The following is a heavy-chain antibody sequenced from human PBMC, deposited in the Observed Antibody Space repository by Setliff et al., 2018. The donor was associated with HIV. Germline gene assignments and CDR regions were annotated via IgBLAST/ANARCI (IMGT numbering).Heavy chain of an antibody. CDR1: GYSLTDLS. J-gene: IGHJ1*01. CDR3: ATIRAYYYDSSGQEYLQY. CDR2: FDPEDGET. Sequence: ASVKVSCKVSGYSLTDLSIHWVRQAPGKGLEWMGGFDPEDGETVYAQKLQGRVTMTEDTSTDSAYMELSSLRSEDTAMYYCATIRAYYYDSSGQEYLQYWGHGTLVTVSS. D-gene: IGHD3-22*01. V-gene: IGHV1-24*01.